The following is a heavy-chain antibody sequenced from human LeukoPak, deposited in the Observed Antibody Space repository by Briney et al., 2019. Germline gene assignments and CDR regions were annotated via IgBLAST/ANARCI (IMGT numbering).Heavy chain of an antibody. V-gene: IGHV4-39*01. CDR3: ARQTMITDFDF. D-gene: IGHD3-16*01. CDR1: GVSINSTRYY. Sequence: SETLSLTCTVSGVSINSTRYYWGWIRQPPGKGLDWIGSIYFTGSTYYKLSLKSRVTISVDTSRNQFSLKVNSVTAADTAVYYCARQTMITDFDFWGQGTLVSVSS. CDR2: IYFTGST. J-gene: IGHJ4*02.